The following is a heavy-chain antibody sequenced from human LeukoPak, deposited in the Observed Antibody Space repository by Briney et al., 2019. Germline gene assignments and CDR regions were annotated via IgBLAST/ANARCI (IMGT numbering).Heavy chain of an antibody. D-gene: IGHD5-18*01. V-gene: IGHV3-21*01. Sequence: GGSLRLSCAASGFTFSSYSMNWVRQAPGKGLEWVSSISSSSSYIYYADSVKGRFTISRDNAKNSLYLQMNSLRAEDTAVYYCARSGYSYGPVDYWGQGTLVTVSS. J-gene: IGHJ4*02. CDR1: GFTFSSYS. CDR2: ISSSSSYI. CDR3: ARSGYSYGPVDY.